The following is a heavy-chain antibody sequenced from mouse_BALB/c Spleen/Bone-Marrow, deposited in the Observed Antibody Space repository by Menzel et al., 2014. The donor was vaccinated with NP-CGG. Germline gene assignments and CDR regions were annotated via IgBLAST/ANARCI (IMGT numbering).Heavy chain of an antibody. CDR2: IRNKANCYTT. J-gene: IGHJ4*01. V-gene: IGHV7-3*02. CDR3: ARDDYYAMDY. Sequence: EVKLMESGGGLVQPGGSLRLSCATSGFTFTDYYMSWVRQPPGKALEWLGFIRNKANCYTTEYSASVKGRFTISRDNSQSILYLQVDTLRAEDSATYYCARDDYYAMDYWGQGTSVTVSS. CDR1: GFTFTDYY.